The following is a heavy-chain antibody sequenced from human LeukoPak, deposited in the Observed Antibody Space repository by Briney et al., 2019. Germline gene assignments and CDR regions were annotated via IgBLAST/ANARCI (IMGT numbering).Heavy chain of an antibody. D-gene: IGHD1-14*01. CDR2: ISWNSGSI. CDR3: AKDIATGNRLYYFDY. Sequence: PGRSLRLSCLASGFTFDDYAMHWVRQAPGKGLEWVSGISWNSGSIGYADSVKGRFTISRDNAKNSLYLQMNSLRAEDTALYYCAKDIATGNRLYYFDYWGQGTLVTLSS. CDR1: GFTFDDYA. V-gene: IGHV3-9*01. J-gene: IGHJ4*02.